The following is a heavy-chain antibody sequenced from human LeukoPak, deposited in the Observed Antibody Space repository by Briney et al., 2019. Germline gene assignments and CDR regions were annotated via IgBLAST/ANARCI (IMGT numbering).Heavy chain of an antibody. J-gene: IGHJ5*02. CDR3: ARASYSRRFDP. CDR1: GGSISSYY. Sequence: SETLSLTCTVSGGSISSYYWSWIRQPPGKGLEWIGYIYYSGSTNYNPSLKSRVTISVDTSKNQFSLKLSSVTAADTAVYYCARASYSRRFDPWGQGTLVAVSS. D-gene: IGHD2-15*01. CDR2: IYYSGST. V-gene: IGHV4-59*01.